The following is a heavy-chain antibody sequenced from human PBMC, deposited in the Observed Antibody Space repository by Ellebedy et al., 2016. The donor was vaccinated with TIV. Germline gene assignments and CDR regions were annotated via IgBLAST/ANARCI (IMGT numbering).Heavy chain of an antibody. V-gene: IGHV1-46*01. D-gene: IGHD5-24*01. CDR2: INPSGGST. J-gene: IGHJ4*02. Sequence: ASVKVSXXASGYTFTSYYMHWVRQARGQGLEWMGIINPSGGSTSYAQKFQGRVTMTRDTSTSTVYMELSSLRSEDTAVYYCARGERRLATIDGGQPVDYWGQGTLVTVSS. CDR1: GYTFTSYY. CDR3: ARGERRLATIDGGQPVDY.